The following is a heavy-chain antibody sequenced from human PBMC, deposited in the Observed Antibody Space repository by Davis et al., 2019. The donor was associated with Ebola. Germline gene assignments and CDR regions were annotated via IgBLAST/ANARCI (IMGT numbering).Heavy chain of an antibody. V-gene: IGHV3-7*01. CDR1: GFTFSSYA. Sequence: GESLKISCAASGFTFSSYAMSWVRQAPGKGLEWVANIKQDGSENYYVDSVKGRFTISRDNAKKSLYLQMNSLRAEETAVYYCARDRYTASYYFDYWGQGTLVTVSS. J-gene: IGHJ4*02. CDR2: IKQDGSEN. CDR3: ARDRYTASYYFDY. D-gene: IGHD3-16*02.